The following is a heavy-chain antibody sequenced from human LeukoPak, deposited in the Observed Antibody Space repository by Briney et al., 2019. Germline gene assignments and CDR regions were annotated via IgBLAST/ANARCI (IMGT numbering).Heavy chain of an antibody. CDR2: INPDSGGT. V-gene: IGHV1-2*02. D-gene: IGHD1-26*01. J-gene: IGHJ4*02. CDR3: ARVHHSGSPPWDY. Sequence: ASVKVSCKASGDTFTGYYMHWVRQAPGQGLEWMGWINPDSGGTNYAQKFQGRVTMTRGTSISTAYMELSSLRSDDTAVYYCARVHHSGSPPWDYWGQGTLVTVSS. CDR1: GDTFTGYY.